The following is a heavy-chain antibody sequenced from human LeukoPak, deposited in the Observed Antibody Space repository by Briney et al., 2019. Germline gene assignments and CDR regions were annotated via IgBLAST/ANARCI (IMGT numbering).Heavy chain of an antibody. CDR2: ISGSGGST. Sequence: GGSLRLSCAASGFTFSSYAMSWVRQAPGKGLEWVSAISGSGGSTYYADSVKGRFTISRDNSKNTLYLQMNSLRAEDTSVYYCAKDDFYSSRTFDIWGQGTMVTVSS. D-gene: IGHD3-3*01. V-gene: IGHV3-23*01. CDR3: AKDDFYSSRTFDI. J-gene: IGHJ3*02. CDR1: GFTFSSYA.